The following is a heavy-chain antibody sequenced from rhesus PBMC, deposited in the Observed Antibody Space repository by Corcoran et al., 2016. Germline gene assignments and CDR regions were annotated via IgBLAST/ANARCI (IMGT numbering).Heavy chain of an antibody. CDR2: IDGKGATT. V-gene: IGHV4-73*01. Sequence: QVKLQQWGEGLVKPSETLSLTCAVYGGSLRGRSYLSWIRQAQGKGLEWIGNIDGKGATTNYNPSLKNRATISKETSKNQFSLKLRSVTAADTAVFYCARRGVDAFDFWGQGLRVTVSS. D-gene: IGHD3-34*01. J-gene: IGHJ3*01. CDR1: GGSLRGRSY. CDR3: ARRGVDAFDF.